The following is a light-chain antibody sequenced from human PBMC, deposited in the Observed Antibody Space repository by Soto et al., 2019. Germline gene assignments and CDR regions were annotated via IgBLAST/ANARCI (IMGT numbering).Light chain of an antibody. Sequence: EIVMTQSPATLSVSPGERATLSCRASQSFSGSYLSWYQQKPGQAPRLLIYGASTRATGIPARFSGSGSGTDFTLTISSLQPEDFAVYYCQQDYNLPITFGQGTRLEIK. CDR2: GAS. CDR3: QQDYNLPIT. CDR1: QSFSGSY. J-gene: IGKJ5*01. V-gene: IGKV3D-7*01.